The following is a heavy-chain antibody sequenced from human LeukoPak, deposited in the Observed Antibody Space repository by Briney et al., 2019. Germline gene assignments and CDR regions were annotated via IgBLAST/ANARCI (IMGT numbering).Heavy chain of an antibody. Sequence: GGSLRLSCAASGFTFSSYSMNWVRQAPGKGLEWVSYISSSGSTIYSADSVKGRFTISRDNAQNSPYLQMNNLRAEDTAVYYCARRPVGTAKYYFDPWGQGTLVTVSS. D-gene: IGHD1-26*01. CDR3: ARRPVGTAKYYFDP. V-gene: IGHV3-48*01. CDR2: ISSSGSTI. J-gene: IGHJ5*02. CDR1: GFTFSSYS.